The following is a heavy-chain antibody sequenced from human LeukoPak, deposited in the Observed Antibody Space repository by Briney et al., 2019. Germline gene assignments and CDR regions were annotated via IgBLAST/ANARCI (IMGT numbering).Heavy chain of an antibody. D-gene: IGHD3-10*01. CDR2: IYYSGNT. J-gene: IGHJ3*02. Sequence: SETLSLICTVSGGSISSNDYYWGWIRQPPGKGLEWIASIYYSGNTYYNPPPKTRVTISLDTSKNQFSLKLSSVTAADTALYYCARGSGFGGRAFDIWGQGTMVIVSS. CDR1: GGSISSNDYY. CDR3: ARGSGFGGRAFDI. V-gene: IGHV4-39*07.